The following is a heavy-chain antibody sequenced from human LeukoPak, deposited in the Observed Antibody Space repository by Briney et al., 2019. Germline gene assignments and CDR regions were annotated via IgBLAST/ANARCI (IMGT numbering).Heavy chain of an antibody. D-gene: IGHD6-19*01. Sequence: GGSLRLSCAASGFTFSSYGMHWVRQAPGKGLEWVAVIWYDGSNKYYADSVKGRFTISRDNSKNTLYLQMNSLRAEDTAVYYCARDVKYSSGSYYFDYWGQGTLVTVSS. J-gene: IGHJ4*02. V-gene: IGHV3-33*01. CDR3: ARDVKYSSGSYYFDY. CDR2: IWYDGSNK. CDR1: GFTFSSYG.